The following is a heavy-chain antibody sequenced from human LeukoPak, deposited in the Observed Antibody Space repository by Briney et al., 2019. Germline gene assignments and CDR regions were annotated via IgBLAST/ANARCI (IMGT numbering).Heavy chain of an antibody. CDR1: GYTFTSYG. D-gene: IGHD6-19*01. J-gene: IGHJ3*02. CDR2: ISAYNGNT. Sequence: ASVKVSCKASGYTFTSYGISWVRQAPGQGLEWMGWISAYNGNTNYAQKLQGRVTMTTDTSTSTAYMELRSLRSDDTAVYYVASGWAAGTFRDAFDIWGQGTMVTVSS. V-gene: IGHV1-18*01. CDR3: ASGWAAGTFRDAFDI.